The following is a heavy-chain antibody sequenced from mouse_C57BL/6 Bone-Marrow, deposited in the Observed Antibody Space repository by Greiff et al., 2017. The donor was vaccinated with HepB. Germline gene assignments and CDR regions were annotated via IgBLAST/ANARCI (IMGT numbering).Heavy chain of an antibody. V-gene: IGHV1-81*01. CDR3: ARGKGRWYFDV. CDR1: GYTFTSYG. J-gene: IGHJ1*03. CDR2: IYPRSGNT. D-gene: IGHD1-1*01. Sequence: QVQLQQSGAELARPGASVKLSCKASGYTFTSYGISWVKQRTGQGLEWIGEIYPRSGNTYYNEKFKGKATLTADKSSSTAYMELRSLTSEDSAVYFCARGKGRWYFDVWGTGTTVTVSS.